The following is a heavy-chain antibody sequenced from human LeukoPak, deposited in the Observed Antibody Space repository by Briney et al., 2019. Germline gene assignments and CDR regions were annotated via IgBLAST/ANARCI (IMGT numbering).Heavy chain of an antibody. CDR2: ISDTGST. V-gene: IGHV4-59*08. CDR3: ATMIRGARFDY. D-gene: IGHD3-10*01. J-gene: IGHJ4*02. Sequence: PSETLSLTCTVSGGSISSFYWTWIRQPLGKGLELIGYISDTGSTDYNPSLKGRLTMSIDTSKSQFSLRLNSVTAADTALYCCATMIRGARFDYWGQGTLVTVSS. CDR1: GGSISSFY.